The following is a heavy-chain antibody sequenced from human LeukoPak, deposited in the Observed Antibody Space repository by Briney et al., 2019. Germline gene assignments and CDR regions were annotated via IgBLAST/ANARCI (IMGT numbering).Heavy chain of an antibody. V-gene: IGHV1-2*02. D-gene: IGHD3-22*01. CDR3: ARGLYDSSGLGHFDY. CDR1: GYTFTGYY. CDR2: INPNSGGT. Sequence: ASVKVSCKASGYTFTGYYMHWVRQAPGQGLEWMGWINPNSGGTNYAQKFQGRVTMTRDTSISTAFMELSRLRSDDTAVYYCARGLYDSSGLGHFDYWGQGTPVTVSS. J-gene: IGHJ4*02.